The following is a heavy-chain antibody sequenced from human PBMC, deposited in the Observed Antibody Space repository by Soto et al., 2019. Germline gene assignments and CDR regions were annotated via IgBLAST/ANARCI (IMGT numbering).Heavy chain of an antibody. V-gene: IGHV3-30*03. J-gene: IGHJ4*02. D-gene: IGHD5-12*01. Sequence: QVQLVESGGGVVQPGRSLRLSCAASGFTFSNYGMHWVRQAPGKGLEWVAVISSAGTTKYYADSVKGRFTISRDNSKNPLYLQMNSLRVEDTALYCCTIPIVATDLSNYWGQGTLVSVCS. CDR3: TIPIVATDLSNY. CDR2: ISSAGTTK. CDR1: GFTFSNYG.